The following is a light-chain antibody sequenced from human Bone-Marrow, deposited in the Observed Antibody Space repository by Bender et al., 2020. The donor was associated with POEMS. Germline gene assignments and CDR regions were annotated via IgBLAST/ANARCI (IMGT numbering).Light chain of an antibody. V-gene: IGLV3-1*01. CDR2: QDT. Sequence: SYALTQPPSVSVSPGQTASITCSGDALGVKYVSWYHQKPGQSPVLVIYQDTKRPSGIPERFSGSNSGNTATLTISGTQAMDEADFYCQAWDVNSYVFGTGTKVTVL. J-gene: IGLJ1*01. CDR3: QAWDVNSYV. CDR1: ALGVKY.